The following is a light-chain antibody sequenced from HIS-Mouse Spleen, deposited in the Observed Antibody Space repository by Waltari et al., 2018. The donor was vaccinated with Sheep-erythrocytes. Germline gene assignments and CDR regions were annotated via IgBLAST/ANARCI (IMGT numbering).Light chain of an antibody. V-gene: IGLV3-19*01. J-gene: IGLJ2*01. CDR3: NSRDSSGKV. Sequence: SSELTQDPAVSVALGQTVRSTCQGASLRSYYASWYQQKPGQAPVLVIYGKNNRPSGIPDRFSGSSSGNTASLTSTGAQAEDEADYYCNSRDSSGKVFGGGTKLTVL. CDR1: SLRSYY. CDR2: GKN.